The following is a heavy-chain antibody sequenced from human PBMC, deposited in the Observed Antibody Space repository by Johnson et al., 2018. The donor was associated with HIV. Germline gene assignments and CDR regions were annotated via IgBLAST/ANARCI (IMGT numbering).Heavy chain of an antibody. V-gene: IGHV3-66*01. CDR1: GFTVSSNY. D-gene: IGHD3-10*01. J-gene: IGHJ3*02. Sequence: VQLVESGGGLVQPGGSLRLSCAASGFTVSSNYMSWVRQAPGKGLEWVSVIYSGDNTFHADSVKDRFIISRDNSKNTLFLQMNSLRAEDTAVYYCARVGGWGAFDIWGQGTRVTVSS. CDR2: IYSGDNT. CDR3: ARVGGWGAFDI.